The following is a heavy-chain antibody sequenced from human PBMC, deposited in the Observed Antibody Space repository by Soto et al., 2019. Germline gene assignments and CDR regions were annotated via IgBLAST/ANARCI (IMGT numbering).Heavy chain of an antibody. Sequence: EVQLLEPGGGLVQPGGSLRLSCAASGFTFSSYTMSWVRQGPGKGLEWVSGISSSGGSTVYADSVKGRFTISRDNFKNTLYLQMNSLRAEDTAVYYCAKGGGDYWGQGTPVTVSS. J-gene: IGHJ4*02. V-gene: IGHV3-23*01. CDR3: AKGGGDY. CDR1: GFTFSSYT. D-gene: IGHD3-10*01. CDR2: ISSSGGST.